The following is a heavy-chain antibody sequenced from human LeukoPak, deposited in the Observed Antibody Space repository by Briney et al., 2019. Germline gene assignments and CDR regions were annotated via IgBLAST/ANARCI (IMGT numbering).Heavy chain of an antibody. D-gene: IGHD3-3*01. CDR2: IYYSGST. J-gene: IGHJ4*02. CDR3: ARGLTIFGVVTRFDY. V-gene: IGHV4-59*12. CDR1: GGSISSYY. Sequence: SETLSLTCSVSGGSISSYYWSWIRQPPGKGLEWIGYIYYSGSTNYNPSLKSRVTISVDTSKNQFSLKLSSVTAADTAVYYCARGLTIFGVVTRFDYWGQGTLVTVSS.